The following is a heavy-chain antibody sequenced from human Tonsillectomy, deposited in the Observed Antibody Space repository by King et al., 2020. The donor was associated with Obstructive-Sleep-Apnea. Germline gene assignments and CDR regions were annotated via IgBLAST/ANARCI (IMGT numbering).Heavy chain of an antibody. V-gene: IGHV3-48*04. D-gene: IGHD3-16*01. Sequence: VQLVESGGGLVQPGGSLRLSCAASGITFSSYSMNWVRQAPGKGLEWVSYISSSTSTIYYADSVKGRFTNSRDNAKNSLYLQMNRLRAEDTAVYYCATGGPDAFDFWGRGTMVTVSS. CDR3: ATGGPDAFDF. CDR2: ISSSTSTI. CDR1: GITFSSYS. J-gene: IGHJ3*01.